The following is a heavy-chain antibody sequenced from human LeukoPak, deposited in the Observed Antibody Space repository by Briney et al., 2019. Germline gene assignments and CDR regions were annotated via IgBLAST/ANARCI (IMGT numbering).Heavy chain of an antibody. D-gene: IGHD3-3*01. Sequence: SETLSLTCAVYGGSLSGSYWSWIRQPPGEGLEWIGEINHSGSANYNPSLKSRVTLSIDKSKNQFSLNLNSVTAADTAVYYCARARRDSGFYKVDYWGQGTLVTVSS. CDR3: ARARRDSGFYKVDY. V-gene: IGHV4-34*01. CDR2: INHSGSA. J-gene: IGHJ4*02. CDR1: GGSLSGSY.